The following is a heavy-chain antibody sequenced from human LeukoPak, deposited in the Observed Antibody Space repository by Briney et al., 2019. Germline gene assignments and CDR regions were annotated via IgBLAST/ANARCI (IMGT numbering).Heavy chain of an antibody. CDR2: INSSGGST. CDR3: ARAPYYYDSSGYRPQYYFDY. Sequence: ASVKVSCKASGYTFTGYYMHSVRQAPGQGLEWMGIINSSGGSTSYAQKFQCRVAMTKDTATSTVYMELSSLRSEDTAVYYCARAPYYYDSSGYRPQYYFDYWGQGAMVTVSS. D-gene: IGHD3-22*01. V-gene: IGHV1-46*01. J-gene: IGHJ4*02. CDR1: GYTFTGYY.